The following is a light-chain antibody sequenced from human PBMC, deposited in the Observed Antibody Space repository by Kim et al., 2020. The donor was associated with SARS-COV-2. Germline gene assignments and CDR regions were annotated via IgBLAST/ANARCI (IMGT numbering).Light chain of an antibody. Sequence: EIVMTQSPATLSVSPGERATLSCRASQSVSSNLAWYQQKPGQAPRLLIYGASTRATGIPARFSGTGSGTEFTLTISSLQPEDFAVYYCQQYDNRRRTFGQGTKVDIK. CDR2: GAS. CDR1: QSVSSN. CDR3: QQYDNRRRT. J-gene: IGKJ1*01. V-gene: IGKV3-15*01.